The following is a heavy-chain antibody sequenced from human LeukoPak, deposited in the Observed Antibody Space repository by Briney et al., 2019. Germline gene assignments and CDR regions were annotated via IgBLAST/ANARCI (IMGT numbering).Heavy chain of an antibody. CDR3: ARHSSPLGGLFDY. Sequence: SQTLSLTCTVSGGSISSGGYYWSWIRQHPGKGLEWIGYIYYSGSTNYNPSLKSRVTISVDTSKNQFSLKLSSVTAADTAVYYCARHSSPLGGLFDYWGQGALVTVS. D-gene: IGHD3-16*01. V-gene: IGHV4-31*03. CDR1: GGSISSGGYY. CDR2: IYYSGST. J-gene: IGHJ4*02.